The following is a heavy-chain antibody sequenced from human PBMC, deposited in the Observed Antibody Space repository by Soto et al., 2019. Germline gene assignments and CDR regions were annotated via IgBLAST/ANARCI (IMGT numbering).Heavy chain of an antibody. CDR1: GFTFSSYA. D-gene: IGHD3-22*01. Sequence: GGSLRLSCAASGFTFSSYAMSWVRQAPGKGLEWVSAISGSGGSTYYADSVKGRFTISRDNSKNTLYLQMNSLRAEDTAVYYCAKDGPTITMIVGDLPADWGQGTLVTVSS. V-gene: IGHV3-23*01. CDR2: ISGSGGST. CDR3: AKDGPTITMIVGDLPAD. J-gene: IGHJ4*02.